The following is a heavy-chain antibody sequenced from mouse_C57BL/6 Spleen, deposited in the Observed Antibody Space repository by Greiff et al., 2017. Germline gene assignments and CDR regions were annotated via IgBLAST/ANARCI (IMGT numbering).Heavy chain of an antibody. CDR1: GYAFSSYW. V-gene: IGHV1-80*01. CDR3: ARPLHYYGSSHWYCDV. D-gene: IGHD1-1*01. Sequence: QVQLQQSGAELVKPGASVKISCKASGYAFSSYWMNWVKQRPGKGLEWIGQIYPGDGDTNYNGKFKGKATLTADKSSSTAYMQLSSLTSEDSAVYCCARPLHYYGSSHWYCDVWGTGTTVTVSS. J-gene: IGHJ1*03. CDR2: IYPGDGDT.